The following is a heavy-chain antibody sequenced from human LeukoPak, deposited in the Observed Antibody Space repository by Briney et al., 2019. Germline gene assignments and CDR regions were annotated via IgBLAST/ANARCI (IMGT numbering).Heavy chain of an antibody. CDR2: IYHSGST. J-gene: IGHJ6*03. Sequence: SETLSLTCTVSGYSISSGYYWGWIRQPPGKGLEWIGNIYHSGSTYYNPSLKSRVTISVDTFKNQFSLKLSSVTAADTAVYYCARAGGSYYYYYYYMDVWGKGTTVTVSS. CDR1: GYSISSGYY. V-gene: IGHV4-38-2*02. CDR3: ARAGGSYYYYYYYMDV. D-gene: IGHD1-26*01.